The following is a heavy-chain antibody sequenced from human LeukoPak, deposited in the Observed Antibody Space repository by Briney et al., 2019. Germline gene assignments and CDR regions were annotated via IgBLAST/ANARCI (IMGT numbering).Heavy chain of an antibody. CDR3: AKDYYGSESYPRNAFDI. CDR2: ISGSGGST. Sequence: GGSLRLSCAASGFTFSSYAMSWVRQAPGKGLELVSAISGSGGSTYYADSVKGRFTISRDNSKNTLYLQMNSLRAEDTAVYYCAKDYYGSESYPRNAFDIWGQGTMVTVSS. D-gene: IGHD3-10*01. V-gene: IGHV3-23*01. CDR1: GFTFSSYA. J-gene: IGHJ3*02.